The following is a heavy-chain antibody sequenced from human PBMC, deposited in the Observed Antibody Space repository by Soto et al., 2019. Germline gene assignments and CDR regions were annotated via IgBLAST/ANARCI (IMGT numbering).Heavy chain of an antibody. Sequence: EVQLLESGGGLVQPGGSLRLACAASGFTFNNYAMNWVRQARGRGLEWVSIISPNGDSTYYADSVKGRFSISRDNSKNTVFLQMNSLRAEDTAIYFCAKVRLTDYLRYAPHLWGQGTLVTVSS. CDR2: ISPNGDST. CDR1: GFTFNNYA. D-gene: IGHD2-8*01. J-gene: IGHJ3*01. CDR3: AKVRLTDYLRYAPHL. V-gene: IGHV3-23*01.